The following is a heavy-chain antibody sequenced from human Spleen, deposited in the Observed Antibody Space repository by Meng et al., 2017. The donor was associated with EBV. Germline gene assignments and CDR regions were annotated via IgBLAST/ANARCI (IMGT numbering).Heavy chain of an antibody. J-gene: IGHJ4*02. V-gene: IGHV4-61*01. D-gene: IGHD3-10*01. Sequence: LGSGPGVVRPSDTLSLTCTVSGGSVSSASYHWNWIRQPPGKGLEWIGYIYYSGSTNYNSSLKSRVTISVDTSKNQFSLKLNAMTAADTAVYYCARSYGASADYWGQGTLVTVSS. CDR3: ARSYGASADY. CDR1: GGSVSSASYH. CDR2: IYYSGST.